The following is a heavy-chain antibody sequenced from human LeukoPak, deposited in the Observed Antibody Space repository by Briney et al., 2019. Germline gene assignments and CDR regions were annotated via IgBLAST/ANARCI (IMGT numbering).Heavy chain of an antibody. CDR3: ARSGSLDY. J-gene: IGHJ4*02. Sequence: PGGSLRLSCAASGFTVSSNYMSWVRQAPGKGLEWVAVISYDGSNKYYADSVKGRFTISRGNSKNTLYLQMNSLRAEDTAVYYCARSGSLDYWGQGTLVTVSS. CDR1: GFTVSSNY. CDR2: ISYDGSNK. V-gene: IGHV3-30-3*01. D-gene: IGHD1-26*01.